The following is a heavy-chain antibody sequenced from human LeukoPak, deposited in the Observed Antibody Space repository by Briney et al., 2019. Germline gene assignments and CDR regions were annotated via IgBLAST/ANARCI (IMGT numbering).Heavy chain of an antibody. J-gene: IGHJ5*02. V-gene: IGHV1-69*05. D-gene: IGHD3-10*01. CDR2: IIPIFGTT. CDR1: GGTFSSYA. Sequence: GASVKVSCKASGGTFSSYAISWVRQAPGQGLEWMGGIIPIFGTTNYAQKFQGRVTITTDESTSTAYMELSSLRSEDTAVYYCTTSGESPMNWFDPWGQGTLVTVSS. CDR3: TTSGESPMNWFDP.